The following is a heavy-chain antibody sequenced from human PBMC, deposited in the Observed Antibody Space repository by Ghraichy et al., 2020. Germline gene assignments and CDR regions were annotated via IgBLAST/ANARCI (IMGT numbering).Heavy chain of an antibody. J-gene: IGHJ1*01. Sequence: SETLSLTCTVSGGSISQYHWSWIRQTPGKGLEWIGYIYYSGGTSYNPSLKSRLTISVDMSKNQFSLKLNSVTAADTAVYYCTRVTREGSSEHWGQGTLVTVSS. CDR1: GGSISQYH. CDR2: IYYSGGT. D-gene: IGHD6-6*01. CDR3: TRVTREGSSEH. V-gene: IGHV4-59*01.